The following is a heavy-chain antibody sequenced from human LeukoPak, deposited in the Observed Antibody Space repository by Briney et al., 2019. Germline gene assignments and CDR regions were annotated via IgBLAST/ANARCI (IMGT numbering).Heavy chain of an antibody. D-gene: IGHD2-15*01. CDR2: ISGSGGST. J-gene: IGHJ3*02. V-gene: IGHV3-23*01. CDR1: GFNFSSYA. Sequence: GGSLRLSCAASGFNFSSYAMSWVRQAPGKGLEWVSAISGSGGSTYYADSVKGRFTISRDNSKNTLYLQMNSLRAEDTAVYYCAKPYCSGGSCYPEYDAFDIWGQGTMVTVSS. CDR3: AKPYCSGGSCYPEYDAFDI.